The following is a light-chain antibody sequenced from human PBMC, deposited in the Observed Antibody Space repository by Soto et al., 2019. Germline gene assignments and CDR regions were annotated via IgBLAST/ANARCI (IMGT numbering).Light chain of an antibody. CDR2: HNT. Sequence: QSVLTQPPSVFGAPGQRVTISCTGSSSNLGAGYDVNWYQQLPGTAPKLLVFHNTNRPSGVPDRFSGSKSGTSASLAITGLQAEDEADYYCQSYDSSLSGAYVFGPGTKLTVL. CDR3: QSYDSSLSGAYV. V-gene: IGLV1-40*01. J-gene: IGLJ1*01. CDR1: SSNLGAGYD.